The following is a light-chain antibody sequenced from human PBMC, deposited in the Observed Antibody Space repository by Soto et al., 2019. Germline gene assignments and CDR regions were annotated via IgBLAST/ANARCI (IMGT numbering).Light chain of an antibody. Sequence: EIVLTQSPGTLSLSAGERATLSCRASQRISTSYLAWYQQKPGRAPRVLVYGTSTRATGIPSRFSGSGSGTAFTLTISRLEPEDFAVYYCQQYGDSPFTFGPGNKVDIK. J-gene: IGKJ3*01. CDR3: QQYGDSPFT. CDR2: GTS. CDR1: QRISTSY. V-gene: IGKV3-20*01.